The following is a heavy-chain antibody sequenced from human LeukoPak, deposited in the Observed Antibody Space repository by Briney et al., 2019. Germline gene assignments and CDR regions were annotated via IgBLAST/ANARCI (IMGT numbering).Heavy chain of an antibody. CDR3: ARDWLGSSGPGAFDI. CDR1: GGTFSSYA. D-gene: IGHD3-22*01. V-gene: IGHV1-69*13. CDR2: IIPIFGTA. Sequence: SVKVSCKASGGTFSSYAINWVRQAPGQGLEWMGGIIPIFGTANYAQKFQGRVTITADESTSTAYMELSSLRSEDTAVYYCARDWLGSSGPGAFDIWGQGTMVTVSS. J-gene: IGHJ3*02.